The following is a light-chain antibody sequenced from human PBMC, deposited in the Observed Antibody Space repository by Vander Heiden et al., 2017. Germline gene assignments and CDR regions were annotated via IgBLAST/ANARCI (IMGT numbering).Light chain of an antibody. J-gene: IGLJ3*02. V-gene: IGLV1-44*01. CDR3: AAWDDSLNGWV. CDR1: SSNIGSNT. Sequence: QSVLTQPPSASGTTGQRVTISCSGSSSNIGSNTGNWYQQLPGTAPKLLIYSNTQRPSGVPDRFSGPKSGTSASLAISGLQPEDEADYYCAAWDDSLNGWVFGGGTKLTVL. CDR2: SNT.